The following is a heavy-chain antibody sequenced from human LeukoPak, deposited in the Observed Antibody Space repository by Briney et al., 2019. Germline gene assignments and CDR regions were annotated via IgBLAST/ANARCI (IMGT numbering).Heavy chain of an antibody. J-gene: IGHJ3*02. D-gene: IGHD3-22*01. CDR3: VNFYHSGGPAAGGFDI. CDR1: GFSVSSSF. V-gene: IGHV3-53*01. Sequence: PGGSLRLSCAVSGFSVSSSFITWVRQAPGKGLEWVSVIFSGGSTYYADSVKGRFTISRDNSKNTLYHQMNSLRAEDTPAYYCVNFYHSGGPAAGGFDIWGQGTMVTVSS. CDR2: IFSGGST.